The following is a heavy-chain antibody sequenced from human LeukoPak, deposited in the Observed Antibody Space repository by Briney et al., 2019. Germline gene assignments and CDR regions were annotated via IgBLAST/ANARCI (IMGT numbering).Heavy chain of an antibody. CDR1: GYSFTSYW. V-gene: IGHV5-51*01. Sequence: GESLKISLKGSGYSFTSYWIGWVRQRPGKGLEWMGIIYPGDSDTRYSPSFQGQVTISADKSISTAYLQWSSLKASDTAMYYCARHSLVPSSSALDWGQGTLVTVSS. CDR2: IYPGDSDT. J-gene: IGHJ4*02. CDR3: ARHSLVPSSSALD. D-gene: IGHD6-6*01.